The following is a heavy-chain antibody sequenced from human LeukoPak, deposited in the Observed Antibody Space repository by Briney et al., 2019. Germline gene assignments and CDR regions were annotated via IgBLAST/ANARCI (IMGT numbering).Heavy chain of an antibody. J-gene: IGHJ4*02. V-gene: IGHV4-61*08. CDR3: ARPDTSAWYFDY. Sequence: SETLSLTCAVSGGSISSGGYSWSWIRQPPGKGLEWIGYIHYSGSTNYSPSLKSRVTISLDTSKNQFSLKLSSVTAADTAVYYCARPDTSAWYFDYWGQGTLVTVS. D-gene: IGHD6-19*01. CDR2: IHYSGST. CDR1: GGSISSGGYS.